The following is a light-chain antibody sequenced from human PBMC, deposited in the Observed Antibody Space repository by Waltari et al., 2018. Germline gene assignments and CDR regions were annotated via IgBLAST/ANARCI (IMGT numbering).Light chain of an antibody. CDR1: QSVFHSSDSKNY. J-gene: IGKJ4*01. Sequence: DIVMTQSPDSLAVSLGERATINCKSSQSVFHSSDSKNYLTWYQQKPGQPPKLRIYWASTRQSGVPDRFSGSGSWTYFTLTISSLQAEDVALYYCQQHYSSPLTFGGGTKVEIQ. CDR3: QQHYSSPLT. CDR2: WAS. V-gene: IGKV4-1*01.